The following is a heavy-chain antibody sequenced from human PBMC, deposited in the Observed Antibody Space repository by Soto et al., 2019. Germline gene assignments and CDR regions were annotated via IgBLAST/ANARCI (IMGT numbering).Heavy chain of an antibody. CDR1: GGSISSYY. D-gene: IGHD6-13*01. CDR3: SAGARIAAAVI. V-gene: IGHV4-59*04. CDR2: IYYSGST. Sequence: SETLSLTCTVSGGSISSYYWSWIRQPPGKGLEWIGSIYYSGSTYYNPSLKSRVTISVDTSKNQFSLKLSSVTAADTAVYYCSAGARIAAAVIWGQGTLVTVSS. J-gene: IGHJ4*02.